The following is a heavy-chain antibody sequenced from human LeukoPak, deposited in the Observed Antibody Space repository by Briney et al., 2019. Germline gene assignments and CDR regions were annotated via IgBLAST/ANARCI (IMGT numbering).Heavy chain of an antibody. D-gene: IGHD4-23*01. CDR1: GFTFSSYS. Sequence: KPGGSLRLSCAASGFTFSSYSMNWVRQAPGKGLEWVSSISRSSSYIYYADSVKGRFTISRDNARNSLYLQLSSLRAEDTAVYYCARDLIPTVVYPRDAFDIWGQGTMVTVSS. J-gene: IGHJ3*02. CDR2: ISRSSSYI. CDR3: ARDLIPTVVYPRDAFDI. V-gene: IGHV3-21*01.